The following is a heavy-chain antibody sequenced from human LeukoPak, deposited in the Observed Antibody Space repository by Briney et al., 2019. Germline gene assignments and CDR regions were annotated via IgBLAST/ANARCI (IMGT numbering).Heavy chain of an antibody. CDR2: IRSKAYGGAA. CDR3: TRTPPPQYCSGGNCPPDY. D-gene: IGHD2-15*01. V-gene: IGHV3-49*03. J-gene: IGHJ4*02. Sequence: GGSLRLSCSASGFTFGDFAMSWFRQAPGKALEWVGFIRSKAYGGAADYAASVKGRFTISRDDSESIASLQMNSLKTEDTAVYYCTRTPPPQYCSGGNCPPDYWGQGTLVTVSS. CDR1: GFTFGDFA.